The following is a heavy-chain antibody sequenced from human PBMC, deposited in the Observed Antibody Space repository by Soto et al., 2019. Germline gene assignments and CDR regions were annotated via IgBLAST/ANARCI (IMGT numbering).Heavy chain of an antibody. V-gene: IGHV1-69*12. D-gene: IGHD3-22*01. CDR1: GGTFSSYA. CDR3: ARDRGPSSGYYPYWFDP. J-gene: IGHJ5*02. CDR2: NIPIFGTA. Sequence: QVQLVQSGAEVKKPGSSVKVSCKASGGTFSSYAITWVRQAPGQGLAWMGGNIPIFGTANYAQKFQARVTITADEATSTAYRELSSLRSEDTAVYYCARDRGPSSGYYPYWFDPWGQGTLVTVSS.